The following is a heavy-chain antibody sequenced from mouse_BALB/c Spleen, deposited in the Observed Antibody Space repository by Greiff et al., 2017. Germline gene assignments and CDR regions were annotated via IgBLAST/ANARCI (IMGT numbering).Heavy chain of an antibody. CDR1: GFTFTDYY. D-gene: IGHD2-14*01. Sequence: EVQGVESGGGLVQPGGSLRLSCATSGFTFTDYYMSWVRQPPGKALEWLGFIRNKANGYTTEYSASVKGRFTISRDNSQSILYLPMNTLRAEDSATYYCARDGYRHYAMDYWGQGTAVTVSS. J-gene: IGHJ4*01. V-gene: IGHV7-3*02. CDR2: IRNKANGYTT. CDR3: ARDGYRHYAMDY.